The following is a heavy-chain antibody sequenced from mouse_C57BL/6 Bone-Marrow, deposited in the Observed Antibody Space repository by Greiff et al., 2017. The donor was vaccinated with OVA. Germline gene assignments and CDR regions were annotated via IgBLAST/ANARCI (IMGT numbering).Heavy chain of an antibody. V-gene: IGHV14-4*01. J-gene: IGHJ1*03. CDR2: IDPENGDT. CDR3: TRDGYYSPWYFDV. CDR1: GFNIKDDY. Sequence: EVQLQQSGAELVRPGASVKLSCTASGFNIKDDYMHWVKQRPEQGLEWIGWIDPENGDTEYASKFQGKATITADTSSNTAYLQLSSLTSEDTAVYYCTRDGYYSPWYFDVWGTGTTVTVSS. D-gene: IGHD2-3*01.